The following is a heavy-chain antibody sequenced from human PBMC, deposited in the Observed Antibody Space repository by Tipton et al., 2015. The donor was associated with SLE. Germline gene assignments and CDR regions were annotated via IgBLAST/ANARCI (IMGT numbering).Heavy chain of an antibody. D-gene: IGHD6-13*01. Sequence: LRLSCTVSGGSISSGSYYWSWIRPPSWKGLEWIGHIYTSGNTNYNPSPKSRVTISVDTSKNQFSLKLSSVTAADTAVYYGARDRGQQLQRGYFQHWGQGTLVTVSS. CDR1: GGSISSGSYY. CDR3: ARDRGQQLQRGYFQH. CDR2: IYTSGNT. V-gene: IGHV4-61*09. J-gene: IGHJ1*01.